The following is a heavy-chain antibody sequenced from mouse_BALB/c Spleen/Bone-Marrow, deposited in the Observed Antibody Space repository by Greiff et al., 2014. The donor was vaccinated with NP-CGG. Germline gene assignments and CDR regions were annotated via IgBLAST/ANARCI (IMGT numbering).Heavy chain of an antibody. D-gene: IGHD2-2*01. V-gene: IGHV1-69*02. J-gene: IGHJ1*01. CDR1: GYTFTSYW. CDR2: IDPSDSET. Sequence: QVQLQQSGAELMKPGAPVKLSCKASGYTFTSYWMNWVKQRPGRGLEWIGRIDPSDSETHYNQKFKDKATLTVDKSSSTAYIQLSSLTSEDSAVYYCARSTGYYWYFDVWGAGTTVTVSS. CDR3: ARSTGYYWYFDV.